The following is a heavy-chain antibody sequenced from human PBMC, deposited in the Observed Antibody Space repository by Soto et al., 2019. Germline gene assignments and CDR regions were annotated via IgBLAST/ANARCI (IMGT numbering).Heavy chain of an antibody. CDR1: GYTLTELS. V-gene: IGHV1-24*01. D-gene: IGHD3-9*01. Sequence: GASVKVSSKVSGYTLTELSMHWVRQAPGKGLEWMGGFDPEDGETIYAQKFQGRVTMTEDTSTDTAYMELSSLRSEDTAVYYCATEKRKYDILTGPFPWGQGTLVTVSS. J-gene: IGHJ5*02. CDR2: FDPEDGET. CDR3: ATEKRKYDILTGPFP.